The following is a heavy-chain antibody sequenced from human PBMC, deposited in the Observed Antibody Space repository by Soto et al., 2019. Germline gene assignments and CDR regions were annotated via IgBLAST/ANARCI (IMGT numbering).Heavy chain of an antibody. CDR1: GFTFSDYY. J-gene: IGHJ6*02. V-gene: IGHV3-11*01. CDR2: ISSSGSTI. D-gene: IGHD3-9*01. Sequence: GGSLRLSCAASGFTFSDYYMSWIRQAPGKGLEWVSYISSSGSTIYYADSVKGRFTISRDNSKNSLYLQMNSLRAEDTAVYYCARDGGILTHPEEYYYYGMDVWGQGTTVTVSS. CDR3: ARDGGILTHPEEYYYYGMDV.